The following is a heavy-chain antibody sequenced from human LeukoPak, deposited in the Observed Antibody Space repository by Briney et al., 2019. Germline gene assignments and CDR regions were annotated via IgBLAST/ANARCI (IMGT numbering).Heavy chain of an antibody. CDR1: GFTVSNRY. V-gene: IGHV3-53*01. D-gene: IGHD2-8*02. J-gene: IGHJ4*02. CDR3: ASAAGRYCTGGSCPPDS. CDR2: IYAGGST. Sequence: GGSLRLSCAASGFTVSNRYMNWVRQAPGKGLEWVSVIYAGGSTYYADSVKGRFSISRDNSKNTVYLQMSSLRAEDTAVYYCASAAGRYCTGGSCPPDSWGQGTLVTVSS.